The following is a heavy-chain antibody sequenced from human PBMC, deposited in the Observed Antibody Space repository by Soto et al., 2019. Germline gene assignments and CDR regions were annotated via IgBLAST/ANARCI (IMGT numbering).Heavy chain of an antibody. Sequence: QVQLQESDPGLVKPSQSLSLTCTVSGGSISSGDYYWSWIRQHPGKGLEWIGYIYYSGSTYYNPSLKSRVTISVDTSKNQFSLKLNSVTAADTAVYYCARWWSGSRQGFDPWGQGTLVTVSS. V-gene: IGHV4-31*03. D-gene: IGHD3-3*01. CDR3: ARWWSGSRQGFDP. J-gene: IGHJ5*02. CDR2: IYYSGST. CDR1: GGSISSGDYY.